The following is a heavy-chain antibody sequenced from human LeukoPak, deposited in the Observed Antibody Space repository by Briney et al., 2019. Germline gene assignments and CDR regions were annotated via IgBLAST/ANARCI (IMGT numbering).Heavy chain of an antibody. CDR3: ARVELGWGSYHPFYWFDP. CDR1: GDSISSYY. Sequence: NASETLSLTCTVSGDSISSYYWSWIRQPAGKGLEWIGRIHTSGSTNHNPSLTSRVTMSVDTSKNQFSLKLTSVTAADTAVYYCARVELGWGSYHPFYWFDPWGQGTLVTVSS. D-gene: IGHD3-16*02. CDR2: IHTSGST. J-gene: IGHJ5*02. V-gene: IGHV4-4*07.